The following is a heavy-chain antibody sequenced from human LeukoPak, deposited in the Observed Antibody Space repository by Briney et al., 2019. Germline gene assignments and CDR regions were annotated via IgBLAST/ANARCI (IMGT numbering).Heavy chain of an antibody. CDR3: ARDSYGDYLALDI. J-gene: IGHJ3*02. CDR2: IIPILGIA. D-gene: IGHD4-17*01. V-gene: IGHV1-69*04. Sequence: ASVKVSCKASGGTFSSYAISWVRHAPGQGLEWMGRIIPILGIANYAQKFQGRVTITADKSTSTAYMELSSLRPEDTAVYYCARDSYGDYLALDIWGEGTMVTVSS. CDR1: GGTFSSYA.